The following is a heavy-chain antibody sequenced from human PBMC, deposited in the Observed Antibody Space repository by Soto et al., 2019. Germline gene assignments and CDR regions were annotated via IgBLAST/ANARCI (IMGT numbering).Heavy chain of an antibody. D-gene: IGHD1-1*01. Sequence: EVQLLESGGGLVQPGGSMRLSCAASGFTFSSYAMSWVRQAPGKGLEWVSAISGSGGSTYYADSVKGRFTISRDNSKNTLYLQMNSLRAEDTAVYYCAQTTTGTTMYYFDYWGQGSLVIVSS. V-gene: IGHV3-23*01. CDR1: GFTFSSYA. CDR2: ISGSGGST. CDR3: AQTTTGTTMYYFDY. J-gene: IGHJ4*02.